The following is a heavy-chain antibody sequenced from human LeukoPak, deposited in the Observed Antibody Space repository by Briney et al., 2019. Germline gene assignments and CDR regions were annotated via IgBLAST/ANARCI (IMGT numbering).Heavy chain of an antibody. V-gene: IGHV1-18*01. CDR3: AGEGWVVGAPYAFDI. CDR2: MSGYNGNA. D-gene: IGHD1-26*01. CDR1: GYTLSSYG. J-gene: IGHJ3*02. Sequence: ASVKVSCKASGYTLSSYGITWVRQAPGQGLEWMGWMSGYNGNANYAQTFQGRVTMTTDASRSTAYMELRSLRFDDTAMYYCAGEGWVVGAPYAFDIWGQGTMVTAFS.